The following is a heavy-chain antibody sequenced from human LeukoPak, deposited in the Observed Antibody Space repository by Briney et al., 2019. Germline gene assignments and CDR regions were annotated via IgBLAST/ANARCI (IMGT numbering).Heavy chain of an antibody. J-gene: IGHJ4*02. CDR1: GFTFSSYA. V-gene: IGHV3-23*01. Sequence: GGSLRLSCAASGFTFSSYAMSWVRQAPGKGLEWVSAISGSGGSTYYADSVKGRFTIPRDNSKNTLYLQMNSLRAEDTAVYYCAKVLIVVVPAAIVGPPDYWGQGTLVTVSS. CDR3: AKVLIVVVPAAIVGPPDY. CDR2: ISGSGGST. D-gene: IGHD2-2*01.